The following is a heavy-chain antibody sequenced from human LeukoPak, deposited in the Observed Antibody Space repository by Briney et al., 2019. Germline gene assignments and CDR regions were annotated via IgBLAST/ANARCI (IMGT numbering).Heavy chain of an antibody. V-gene: IGHV3-23*01. D-gene: IGHD3-3*01. CDR1: GFTFSTFA. CDR3: ARGPHRRTYDRDNWFDP. Sequence: PGGSLRLSCAASGFTFSTFAMIWVRQPPGKGLEWVSSIFPSGGEIHYADSVRGRFTISRDNSKSTLSLQMSSLRSEDTAVYYCARGPHRRTYDRDNWFDPWGQGTLVTVSS. J-gene: IGHJ5*02. CDR2: IFPSGGEI.